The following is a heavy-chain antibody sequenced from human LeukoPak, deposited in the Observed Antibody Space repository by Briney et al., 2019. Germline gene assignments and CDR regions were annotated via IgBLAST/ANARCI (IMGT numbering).Heavy chain of an antibody. V-gene: IGHV4-4*07. CDR1: GDSINNYY. Sequence: SETLSLTCTVSGDSINNYYWSWIRQPAGKGLEWVGRIYTSGSTNYNPSLKSRVTMSVDMSKNQFSLKLSSVTAADTAVDYCARDHGYYDSSDKSYYYYYYMDVWGKGTTVTVSS. CDR2: IYTSGST. D-gene: IGHD3-22*01. J-gene: IGHJ6*03. CDR3: ARDHGYYDSSDKSYYYYYYMDV.